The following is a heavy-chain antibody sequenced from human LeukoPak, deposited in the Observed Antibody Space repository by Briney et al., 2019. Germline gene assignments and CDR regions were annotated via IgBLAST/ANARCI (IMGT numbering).Heavy chain of an antibody. CDR2: IYWDDDQ. J-gene: IGHJ4*02. D-gene: IGHD3-22*01. CDR3: IHKFGFSSGPDY. V-gene: IGHV2-5*02. Sequence: SGPTLVKPTQTLTLTCTFSGSSLSTSGVGVGWIRQPPGKALEWLALIYWDDDQRYSPSLKSRLTLTKDTSKNQVVLTMTNMDPMDIATYYCIHKFGFSSGPDYWGPGTLVTVSS. CDR1: GSSLSTSGVG.